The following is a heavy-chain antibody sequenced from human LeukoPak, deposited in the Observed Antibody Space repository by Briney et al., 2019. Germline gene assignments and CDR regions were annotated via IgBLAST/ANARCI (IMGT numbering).Heavy chain of an antibody. CDR3: ARDILAGYCSSTSCLRGAFDI. CDR1: GFTFSSDS. V-gene: IGHV3-7*01. CDR2: INQDGSEK. J-gene: IGHJ3*02. Sequence: PGGSLRLPCAASGFTFSSDSMSWVRQAPGEGLEWVANINQDGSEKYYVDSVKGRFTISRDNAENSLYLQMNSLRAEDTAVYYCARDILAGYCSSTSCLRGAFDIWGQGTMVTVSS. D-gene: IGHD2-2*01.